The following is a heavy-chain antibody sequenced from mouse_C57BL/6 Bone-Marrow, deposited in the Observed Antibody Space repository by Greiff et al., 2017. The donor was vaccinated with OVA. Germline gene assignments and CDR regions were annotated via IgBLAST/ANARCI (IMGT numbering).Heavy chain of an antibody. Sequence: QVQLQQPGAALVKPGASVKLSCKASGYTFPSYWMHWVKQRPGQGLEWIGMIHPNSGSTNYNETFKSKTTLTVDKSSSTAYMHLSRLTSEDSAVYYCARRAFTTVVEGFAYWGQGTLVTVSA. D-gene: IGHD1-1*01. CDR3: ARRAFTTVVEGFAY. J-gene: IGHJ3*01. CDR1: GYTFPSYW. CDR2: IHPNSGST. V-gene: IGHV1-64*01.